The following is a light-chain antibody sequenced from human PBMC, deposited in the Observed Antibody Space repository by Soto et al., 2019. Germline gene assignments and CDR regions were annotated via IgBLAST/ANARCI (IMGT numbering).Light chain of an antibody. CDR3: QQCSNWPPEIT. J-gene: IGKJ5*01. V-gene: IGKV3-11*01. CDR2: DAS. CDR1: QNISID. Sequence: EIVLTQSPATLSLSPGERATLSCRASQNISIDLAWYQQRPGQAPRLLIYDASNRATGIPARFSGSGSGTDFTLTISSLEPEDFAVYYCQQCSNWPPEITFGQGTRLDIK.